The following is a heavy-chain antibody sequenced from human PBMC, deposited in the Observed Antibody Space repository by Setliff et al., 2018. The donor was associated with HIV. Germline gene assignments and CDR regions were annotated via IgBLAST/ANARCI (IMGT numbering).Heavy chain of an antibody. CDR1: GGSFSGYY. J-gene: IGHJ5*02. V-gene: IGHV4-34*01. Sequence: SETLSLTCAVYGGSFSGYYWSWIRQPPGKGLEWIGEINHSGSTNYNPSLKSRVTISVATSKNQFSLKLSSVTAADTAVYYCARGPRYYDLLTGYYRTSNWFDPWGQGTLVTVSS. CDR2: INHSGST. CDR3: ARGPRYYDLLTGYYRTSNWFDP. D-gene: IGHD3-9*01.